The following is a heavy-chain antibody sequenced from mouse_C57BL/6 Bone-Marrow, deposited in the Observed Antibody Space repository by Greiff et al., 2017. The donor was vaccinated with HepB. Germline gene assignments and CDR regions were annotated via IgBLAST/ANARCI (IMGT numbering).Heavy chain of an antibody. CDR2: INPSSGYT. D-gene: IGHD1-1*01. J-gene: IGHJ1*03. CDR1: GYTFTSYT. Sequence: QVQLQQSGAELARPGASVKMSCKASGYTFTSYTMHWVKQRPGQGLEWIGYINPSSGYTKYNQKFKDKATLTADKSSSTAYMQLSSLTSEDSAVYYCARYPLLRYSYGYFDVWGTGTTVTVSS. V-gene: IGHV1-4*01. CDR3: ARYPLLRYSYGYFDV.